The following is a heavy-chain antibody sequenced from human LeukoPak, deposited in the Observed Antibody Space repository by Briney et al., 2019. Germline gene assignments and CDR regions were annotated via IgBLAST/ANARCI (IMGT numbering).Heavy chain of an antibody. CDR1: GGSLSNYY. V-gene: IGHV4-59*08. CDR2: IYYSGST. CDR3: ARHLRNSFFDY. Sequence: PSETLSLTCTVSGGSLSNYYWSWIRQAPGKGLECVGYIYYSGSTSYYPSLESRVTISVNTSKTQFSLKLSSVTAADTAVYYCARHLRNSFFDYWGQGTLVTVSS. D-gene: IGHD2/OR15-2a*01. J-gene: IGHJ4*02.